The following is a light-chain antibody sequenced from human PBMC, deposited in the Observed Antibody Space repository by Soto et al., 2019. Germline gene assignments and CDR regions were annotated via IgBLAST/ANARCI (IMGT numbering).Light chain of an antibody. V-gene: IGKV2-30*01. Sequence: DVVMTQSPLSLPVTLGQPASISCRSSQSLAYSDGNTYLNWFQQRPGQSPRRLIYKVSNRDSGVPDRFSGSGSGTDFTLKISRLEAEDVGVYYCMQGPHWPPYTFGQGTKLEIK. CDR2: KVS. J-gene: IGKJ2*01. CDR1: QSLAYSDGNTY. CDR3: MQGPHWPPYT.